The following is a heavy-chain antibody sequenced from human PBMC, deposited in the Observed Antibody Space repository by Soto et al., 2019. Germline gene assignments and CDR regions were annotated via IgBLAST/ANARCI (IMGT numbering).Heavy chain of an antibody. J-gene: IGHJ5*02. Sequence: SETLSLTCTVSGGSISSGGYYWSWIRQHPGKGLEWIGYIYYSGSTYYNPSLKSRVTMTRNTSISTAYMELSSLRSEDTAVYYCARSPEYYDFWSGYYTGRWWWFDPWGQGTLVTVSS. CDR3: ARSPEYYDFWSGYYTGRWWWFDP. CDR1: GGSISSGGYY. V-gene: IGHV4-31*03. D-gene: IGHD3-3*01. CDR2: IYYSGST.